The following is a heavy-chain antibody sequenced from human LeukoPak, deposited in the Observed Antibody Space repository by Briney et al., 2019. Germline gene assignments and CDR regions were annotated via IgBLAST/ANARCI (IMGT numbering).Heavy chain of an antibody. J-gene: IGHJ3*02. CDR1: GYTFTGYY. CDR3: ARAYFEGSTSSDAFDI. D-gene: IGHD2-2*01. Sequence: ASVKVSCKASGYTFTGYYIHWVRQAPGQGLEWMGWVNPNSGGTNYAQKFQGRVTMTRDTSISTAYMELSRLRSDDTAVYYCARAYFEGSTSSDAFDIWGQGTMVTVSS. CDR2: VNPNSGGT. V-gene: IGHV1-2*02.